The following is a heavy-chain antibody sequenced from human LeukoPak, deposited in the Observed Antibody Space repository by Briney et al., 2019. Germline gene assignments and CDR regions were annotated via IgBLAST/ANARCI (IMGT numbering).Heavy chain of an antibody. Sequence: SETLSLTCTVSGGSISSSSYYWGWIRQPPGKGLEWIGSICYSGSTYYNPSLKSRVTISVDTSKNQFSLKLSSVTAADTAVYYCARARYYYDSSGYYYNLFFDYWGQGTLVTVSS. D-gene: IGHD3-22*01. V-gene: IGHV4-39*01. CDR2: ICYSGST. CDR1: GGSISSSSYY. CDR3: ARARYYYDSSGYYYNLFFDY. J-gene: IGHJ4*02.